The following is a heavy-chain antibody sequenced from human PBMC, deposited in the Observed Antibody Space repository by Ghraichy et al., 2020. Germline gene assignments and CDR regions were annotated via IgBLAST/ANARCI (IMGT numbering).Heavy chain of an antibody. Sequence: GESLNISCAASGFTFSSYWMTWVRQAPGKGLEWVANINQYGSDKYCVDSVKGRFTISRDNAKNSLYLQMNSLRAEDTAVYYCARGTGALEFDPWGQGTLVTVSS. V-gene: IGHV3-7*01. CDR3: ARGTGALEFDP. J-gene: IGHJ5*02. CDR2: INQYGSDK. CDR1: GFTFSSYW.